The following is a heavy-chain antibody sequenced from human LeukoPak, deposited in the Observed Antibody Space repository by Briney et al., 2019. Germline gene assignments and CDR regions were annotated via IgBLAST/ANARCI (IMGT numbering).Heavy chain of an antibody. Sequence: GGSLRLSCAASGFFFSNYGMHCVRQAPGKGLVWVSRVNSDGRFTKYADSVKGRFAISRDNAKNTLYLQMNSLRAEDTAMYYCVRSDWFDNWGQGTLVTVSS. CDR3: VRSDWFDN. J-gene: IGHJ5*02. CDR2: VNSDGRFT. CDR1: GFFFSNYG. V-gene: IGHV3-74*03.